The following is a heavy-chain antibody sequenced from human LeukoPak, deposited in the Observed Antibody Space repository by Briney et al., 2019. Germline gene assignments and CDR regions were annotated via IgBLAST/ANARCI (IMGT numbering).Heavy chain of an antibody. Sequence: GASVKVSCKASGYSFTDKYMHWVRQAPGQGLEWMGWINPNSGGTNYAQKFQGRVTMTTDTSMSTAYMELSRLTSDDTAVYYCARAGGRSWFDPWGQGTPVTVSS. CDR2: INPNSGGT. CDR1: GYSFTDKY. CDR3: ARAGGRSWFDP. J-gene: IGHJ5*02. V-gene: IGHV1-2*02.